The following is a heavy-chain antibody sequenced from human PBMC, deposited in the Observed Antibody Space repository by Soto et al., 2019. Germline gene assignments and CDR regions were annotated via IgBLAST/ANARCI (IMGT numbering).Heavy chain of an antibody. CDR2: IFSNDLK. J-gene: IGHJ4*02. CDR1: GFSLTNDGMG. V-gene: IGHV2-26*01. CDR3: ARADDSYSVDY. Sequence: QVTLKESGPVLVKPTETLTLTCTVSGFSLTNDGMGVSWIRQTAGKALEWLAHIFSNDLKYYTTSLRSRLTISKDTSKSHVVLTMVNVDPADTATYFCARADDSYSVDYWGQGILVTVSS. D-gene: IGHD2-15*01.